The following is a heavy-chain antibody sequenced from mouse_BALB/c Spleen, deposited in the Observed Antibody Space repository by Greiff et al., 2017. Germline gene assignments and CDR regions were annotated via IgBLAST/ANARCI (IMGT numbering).Heavy chain of an antibody. CDR2: ISSGSSTI. Sequence: EVHLVESGGGLVQPGGSRKLSCAASGFTFSSFGMHWVRQAPEKGLEWVAYISSGSSTIYYADTVKGRFTISRDNPKNTLFLQMTSLRSEDTAMYYCARSLYYYAMDYWGQGTSGTVSS. CDR1: GFTFSSFG. V-gene: IGHV5-17*02. J-gene: IGHJ4*01. CDR3: ARSLYYYAMDY.